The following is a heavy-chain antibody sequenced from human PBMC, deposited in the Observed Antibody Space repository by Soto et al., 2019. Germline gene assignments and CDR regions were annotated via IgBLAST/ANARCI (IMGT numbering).Heavy chain of an antibody. CDR3: TRHPTYLDM. J-gene: IGHJ3*02. CDR1: GFTLSVSE. V-gene: IGHV3-73*01. CDR2: INSKADNYAT. D-gene: IGHD2-21*01. Sequence: GGSLRLSCADSGFTLSVSEVHWVRQAPGKGLEWVGRINSKADNYATIYAAAVKGRFTISRDDSKSTAFLQMNSLKAEDTAVYYGTRHPTYLDMWGHGTMVTVSS.